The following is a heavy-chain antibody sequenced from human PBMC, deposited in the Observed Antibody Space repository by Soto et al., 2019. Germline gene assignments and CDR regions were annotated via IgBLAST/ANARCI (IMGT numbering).Heavy chain of an antibody. CDR1: GGTFSSYA. V-gene: IGHV1-69*13. D-gene: IGHD2-2*01. CDR2: IIPIFGTA. Sequence: SVKVSCKASGGTFSSYAISWVRQAPGQGLEWMGGIIPIFGTANYAQKFQGRVTITADESTSIAYMELSSLRSEDTAVYYCARESFQRYCSSTSCSSVSTGFDPWGQGTLVTVSS. J-gene: IGHJ5*02. CDR3: ARESFQRYCSSTSCSSVSTGFDP.